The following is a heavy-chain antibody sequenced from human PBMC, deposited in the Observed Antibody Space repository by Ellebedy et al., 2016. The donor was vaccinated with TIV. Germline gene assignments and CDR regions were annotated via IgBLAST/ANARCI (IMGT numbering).Heavy chain of an antibody. V-gene: IGHV5-51*01. CDR3: ARGDYYEDPNWFDP. Sequence: KVSCTGSGYSFTSYWIGWVRQMPGKGLEWMGIIYPGDSDTRYSPSFQGQVTITADKSISTAYLQWSSLKASDTAMYYCARGDYYEDPNWFDPWGQGTLVTVSS. CDR1: GYSFTSYW. D-gene: IGHD2-21*02. J-gene: IGHJ5*02. CDR2: IYPGDSDT.